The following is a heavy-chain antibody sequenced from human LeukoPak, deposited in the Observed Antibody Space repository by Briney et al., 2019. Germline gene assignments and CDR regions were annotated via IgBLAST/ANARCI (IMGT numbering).Heavy chain of an antibody. CDR1: GFTFDDYA. CDR2: ISWNSGSI. D-gene: IGHD1-26*01. Sequence: GGSLRLSCAASGFTFDDYAMHWVRQAPGKGLEWVSGISWNSGSIGYADSVKGRFTISRGNAKNSLYLQMNSLRAEDTALYYCAKDSGSYLGGAFDIWGQGTMVTVSS. CDR3: AKDSGSYLGGAFDI. V-gene: IGHV3-9*01. J-gene: IGHJ3*02.